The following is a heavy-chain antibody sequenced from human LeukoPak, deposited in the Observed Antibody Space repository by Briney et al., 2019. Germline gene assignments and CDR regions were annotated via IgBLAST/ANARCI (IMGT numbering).Heavy chain of an antibody. D-gene: IGHD1-26*01. Sequence: GGSLRLSCAASGFTFSSYSMNWVRQAPGKELEWVSSISSSSSYIYYADSVKGRFTISRDNAKNSLYLQMNSLRAEDTAVYYCARVLQPLIVGALDYWGQGTLVTVSS. V-gene: IGHV3-21*01. J-gene: IGHJ4*02. CDR2: ISSSSSYI. CDR3: ARVLQPLIVGALDY. CDR1: GFTFSSYS.